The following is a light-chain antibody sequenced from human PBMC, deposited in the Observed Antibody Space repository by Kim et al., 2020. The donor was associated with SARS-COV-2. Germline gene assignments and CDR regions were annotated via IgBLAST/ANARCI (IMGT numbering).Light chain of an antibody. CDR1: SLRSYY. CDR2: GIN. Sequence: SSELTQDPAVSVALGQTVRITCQGDSLRSYYANWCQQKPGQAPVVVIYGINKRPSGIPDRFSGSSSGSTASLTITATQAEDEADYYCNSRDDVFGTGTKVTVL. CDR3: NSRDDV. V-gene: IGLV3-19*01. J-gene: IGLJ1*01.